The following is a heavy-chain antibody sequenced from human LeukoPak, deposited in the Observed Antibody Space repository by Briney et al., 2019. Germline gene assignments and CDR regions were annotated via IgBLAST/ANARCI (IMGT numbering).Heavy chain of an antibody. J-gene: IGHJ4*02. CDR1: GGSISSSSYY. D-gene: IGHD3-10*01. V-gene: IGHV4-39*07. CDR3: ARRTGSGSYYVDF. CDR2: IYYSGST. Sequence: SETLSLTCAVSGGSISSSSYYWGWIRQPPGKGLEWIGSIYYSGSTYYTPSLKSRVTISVDTSKNQFSLKVTSVTAADTAVYYCARRTGSGSYYVDFWGQGTVVTVSS.